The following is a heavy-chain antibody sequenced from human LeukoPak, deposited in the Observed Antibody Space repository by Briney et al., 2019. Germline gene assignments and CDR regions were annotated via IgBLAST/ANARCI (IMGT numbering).Heavy chain of an antibody. CDR1: GYSFTSYW. CDR2: IYPGDSDT. CDR3: ARHSPSSDYYYYMDV. Sequence: GESLKISCKGSGYSFTSYWIGWVRHMPGKGLEWMAMIYPGDSDTRYSPSFQGQVTISADKSINTAYLQWSSLKASDTAMYYCARHSPSSDYYYYMDVWGKGTTVTVPS. V-gene: IGHV5-51*01. D-gene: IGHD6-6*01. J-gene: IGHJ6*03.